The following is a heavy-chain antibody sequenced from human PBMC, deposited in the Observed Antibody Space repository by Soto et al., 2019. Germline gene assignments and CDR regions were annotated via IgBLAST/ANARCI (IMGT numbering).Heavy chain of an antibody. V-gene: IGHV1-18*01. CDR2: ISAYNGNT. D-gene: IGHD6-6*01. CDR3: ARDSPEMAARPLYCYYYGMDV. CDR1: GYTFTSYG. Sequence: ASVKVSCKASGYTFTSYGISWVRQAPGQGLEWMGWISAYNGNTNYAQKLQGRVTMTTDTSTSTAYMELRSLRSDDTAVYYCARDSPEMAARPLYCYYYGMDVWGQGTTVTVSS. J-gene: IGHJ6*02.